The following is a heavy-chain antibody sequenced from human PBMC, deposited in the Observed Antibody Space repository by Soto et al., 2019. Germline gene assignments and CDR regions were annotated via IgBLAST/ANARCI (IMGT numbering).Heavy chain of an antibody. CDR2: VSHDGSNQ. D-gene: IGHD3-22*01. CDR3: AKSRITDLVVPVDD. V-gene: IGHV3-30*18. CDR1: GFAFRNYG. J-gene: IGHJ4*02. Sequence: PGGSLRLSCAASGFAFRNYGMHWVRQAPGKGLEWVAVVSHDGSNQNYADSVKGRFTIYRDNSRNTLSLQMHSLRDDDTAVYYCAKSRITDLVVPVDDWGQGTQVPVYS.